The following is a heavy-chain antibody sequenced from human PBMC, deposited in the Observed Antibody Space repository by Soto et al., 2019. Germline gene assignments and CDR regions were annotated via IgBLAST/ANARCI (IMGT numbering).Heavy chain of an antibody. CDR1: GFTVSSSY. CDR3: ATGRGSGNYFPDY. D-gene: IGHD3-10*01. Sequence: GGSLRLSCAASGFTVSSSYMCWVRQAPGRGLEWVSLIYSGGTTYYADSVKGRFTVSRDNSKNTLHLQMSSLRTEDTAVYYCATGRGSGNYFPDYWGQGILVTVSS. V-gene: IGHV3-66*01. J-gene: IGHJ4*02. CDR2: IYSGGTT.